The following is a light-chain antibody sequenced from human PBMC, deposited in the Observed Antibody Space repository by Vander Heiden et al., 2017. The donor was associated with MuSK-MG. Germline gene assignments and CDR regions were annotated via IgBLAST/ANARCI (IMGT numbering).Light chain of an antibody. CDR1: QGINNY. J-gene: IGKJ3*01. CDR3: QKYDSATFT. Sequence: DIPMTQSPSSLSASVGDRVTITCRASQGINNYLAWFQQKPGKVPKLLIYDASTLQSGVPSRFSGSGSGTDFTLTISGLQPEDVATYYCQKYDSATFTFGHGTKVDIK. V-gene: IGKV1-27*01. CDR2: DAS.